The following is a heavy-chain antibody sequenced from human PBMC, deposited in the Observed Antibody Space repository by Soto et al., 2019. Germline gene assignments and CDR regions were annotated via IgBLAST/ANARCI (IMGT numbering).Heavy chain of an antibody. D-gene: IGHD2-2*01. CDR3: ARHEMLDYLEHIVVVPAATSGWFDP. Sequence: SETLSLTCTVSGGSISSSSYYWGWIRQPPGKGLEWIGSIYYSGSTYYNPSLKSRVTISVDTSKNQFSLKLSSVTAADTAVYYCARHEMLDYLEHIVVVPAATSGWFDPWGQGTLVTFSS. V-gene: IGHV4-39*01. CDR1: GGSISSSSYY. CDR2: IYYSGST. J-gene: IGHJ5*02.